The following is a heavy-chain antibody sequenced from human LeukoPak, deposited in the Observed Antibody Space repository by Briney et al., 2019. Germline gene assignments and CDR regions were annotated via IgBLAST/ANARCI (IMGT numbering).Heavy chain of an antibody. CDR1: GFIFNIYA. J-gene: IGHJ4*02. V-gene: IGHV3-23*01. CDR3: ARDSNYDTSGHYY. D-gene: IGHD3-22*01. Sequence: GGSLRLSCAASGFIFNIYAMSWVRQTPGKGLEWVSAIIGNGDSTYYADSVKGRFTISRDNSKNTLYLQMNSLRAEDTAVYYCARDSNYDTSGHYYWGQGTLVTVSS. CDR2: IIGNGDST.